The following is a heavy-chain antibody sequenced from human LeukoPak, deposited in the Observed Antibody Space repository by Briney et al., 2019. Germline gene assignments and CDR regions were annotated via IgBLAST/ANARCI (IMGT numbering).Heavy chain of an antibody. Sequence: GASVKVSCKASGYTFTDYYMHWVQQAPGKGLEWMGRVDPEDGETIYAEKFQGRVTITADTSTDTAYMELSSLRSEDTAVYYCATWEAQTDYWGQGTLVTVSS. CDR2: VDPEDGET. CDR1: GYTFTDYY. D-gene: IGHD1-26*01. CDR3: ATWEAQTDY. V-gene: IGHV1-69-2*01. J-gene: IGHJ4*02.